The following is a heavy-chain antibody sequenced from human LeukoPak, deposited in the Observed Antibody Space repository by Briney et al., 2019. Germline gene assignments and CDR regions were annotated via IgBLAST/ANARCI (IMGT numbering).Heavy chain of an antibody. Sequence: NPSETLSLTCTVSGGSISNYYWAWIRQPAGQGLEWIGRLYVGRNTDHNPSPQSRVTMSVGSSKNQFCLRLRSVTAADTAVYYCAREHKDYDGDGYYYDNWGQGTLVTVSS. V-gene: IGHV4-4*07. CDR2: LYVGRNT. CDR3: AREHKDYDGDGYYYDN. CDR1: GGSISNYY. J-gene: IGHJ4*02. D-gene: IGHD3-22*01.